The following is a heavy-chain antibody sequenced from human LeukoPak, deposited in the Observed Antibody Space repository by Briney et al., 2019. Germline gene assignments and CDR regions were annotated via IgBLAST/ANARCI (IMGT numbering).Heavy chain of an antibody. Sequence: GGSLRLSCAASGFTFSSYAMSWVRQAPGKGLEWVSAISGGGGSTYYADSVKGRFTISRDNSKNTLYLQMNSLRAEDTAVYYCAKLIDYYGSGSLTRFDYWGQGTLVTVSS. CDR3: AKLIDYYGSGSLTRFDY. CDR1: GFTFSSYA. D-gene: IGHD3-10*01. CDR2: ISGGGGST. V-gene: IGHV3-23*01. J-gene: IGHJ4*02.